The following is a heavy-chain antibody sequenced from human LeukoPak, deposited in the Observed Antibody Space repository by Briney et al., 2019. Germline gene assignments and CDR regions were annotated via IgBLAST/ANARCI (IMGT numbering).Heavy chain of an antibody. CDR1: GYTFIFNY. Sequence: GASVTVSFKSSGYTFIFNYIHWVRQAPGQGLEWMGWINPNTGATNYAQMFQGRVTMTRDTSISIGYMDLTRLTSDDSAVYYCAREEMDSNSLDHWGQGTLVTVSS. J-gene: IGHJ4*02. D-gene: IGHD5-24*01. V-gene: IGHV1-2*02. CDR3: AREEMDSNSLDH. CDR2: INPNTGAT.